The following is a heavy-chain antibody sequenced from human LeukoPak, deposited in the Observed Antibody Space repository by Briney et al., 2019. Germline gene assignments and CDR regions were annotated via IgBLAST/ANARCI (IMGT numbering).Heavy chain of an antibody. Sequence: GGSLRLSYAASGFTFSSYAMSWVRQAPGKGLEWVSAISGSGGSTYYADSVKGRFTISRDNSKNTLYLQMNSLRAEDTAVYYCAKPYYYDSSGSPSGLFDYWGQGTLVTVSS. CDR3: AKPYYYDSSGSPSGLFDY. D-gene: IGHD3-22*01. V-gene: IGHV3-23*01. CDR2: ISGSGGST. J-gene: IGHJ4*02. CDR1: GFTFSSYA.